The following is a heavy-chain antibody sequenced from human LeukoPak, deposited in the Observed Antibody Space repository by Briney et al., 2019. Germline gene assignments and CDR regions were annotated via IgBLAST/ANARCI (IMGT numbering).Heavy chain of an antibody. J-gene: IGHJ4*02. Sequence: ASVKVSCKAAGYTFTTYDFHWARQAPGQGLEWMGVINPSGGTTSYAQKFQGRVTMTRDTSTSTVYMELSSLRSEDTAVYYCAFRGWYWGQGTLVTVSS. V-gene: IGHV1-46*01. CDR3: AFRGWY. CDR2: INPSGGTT. CDR1: GYTFTTYD.